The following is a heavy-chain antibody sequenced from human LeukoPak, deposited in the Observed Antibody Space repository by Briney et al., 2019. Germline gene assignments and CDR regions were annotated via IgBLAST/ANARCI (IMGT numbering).Heavy chain of an antibody. D-gene: IGHD4-23*01. CDR1: GGSISGGSYF. V-gene: IGHV4-61*01. CDR3: ARHPGGNSAHRFDY. Sequence: KSSETLSLTCTVSGGSISGGSYFWSWIRQPPGKGLEWIGYIHYSGSTNYNPSLKSRVTMSFDTSKNQFSLKLSSVTAADMAVYYCARHPGGNSAHRFDYWGQGTLVTVSS. CDR2: IHYSGST. J-gene: IGHJ4*02.